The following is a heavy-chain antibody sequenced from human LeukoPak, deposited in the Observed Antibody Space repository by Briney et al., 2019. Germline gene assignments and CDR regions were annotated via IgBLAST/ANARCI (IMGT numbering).Heavy chain of an antibody. D-gene: IGHD5-18*01. J-gene: IGHJ4*02. CDR1: GYSISSDYY. CDR2: IFHNGNT. CDR3: ARIEDVTRGYNHAYYFDY. Sequence: SETLSLTCTVSGYSISSDYYWGWIRQPPGKGLEWIGNIFHNGNTYYNPSLKSRVTMSIDTSKKQFSLKLRTAAAADTAVYYCARIEDVTRGYNHAYYFDYWGQGTLVTVSS. V-gene: IGHV4-38-2*02.